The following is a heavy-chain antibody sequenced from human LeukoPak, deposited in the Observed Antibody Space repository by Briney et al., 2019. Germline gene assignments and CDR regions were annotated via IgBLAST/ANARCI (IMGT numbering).Heavy chain of an antibody. CDR2: INTGSGGT. V-gene: IGHV1-2*02. Sequence: ASVKVSCKASGYTFTDYFIHWVRQTPGEGLEWMGWINTGSGGTNYAQKFQGRVTMTRDTSTSTVYMELSSLRSEDTAVYYCARDALGGRSGGPCIDYWGQGTLVTVSS. D-gene: IGHD1-26*01. CDR1: GYTFTDYF. CDR3: ARDALGGRSGGPCIDY. J-gene: IGHJ4*02.